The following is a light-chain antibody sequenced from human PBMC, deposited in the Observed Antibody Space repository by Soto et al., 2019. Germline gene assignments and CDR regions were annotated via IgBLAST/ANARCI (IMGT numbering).Light chain of an antibody. V-gene: IGKV1-5*03. J-gene: IGKJ5*01. CDR1: QSISSW. CDR2: KAS. CDR3: QQYNSYSIT. Sequence: DIQMTQSPSTLSASVGDRVTITCRASQSISSWLAWYQQKPGKAPNLLIYKASSLESGVPSRFSGSGSGTEFNLTISSLQPDDFATYYCQQYNSYSITFGQGTRLEIK.